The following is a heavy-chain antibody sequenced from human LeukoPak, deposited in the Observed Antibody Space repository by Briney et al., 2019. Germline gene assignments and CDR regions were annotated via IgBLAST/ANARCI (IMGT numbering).Heavy chain of an antibody. CDR1: GFTFGDYA. D-gene: IGHD6-13*01. CDR2: IKQDGNEK. V-gene: IGHV3-7*01. Sequence: TGGSLRLSCTASGFTFGDYAMSWVRQAPGTGLEWVANIKQDGNEKYYVDSVRGRFTITRDNAKNSLYLQMNSLRAEDTAVYYCARGGTSGYSSSLHFWGGNYYFDYWDEGTLVTVSS. CDR3: ARGGTSGYSSSLHFWGGNYYFDY. J-gene: IGHJ4*02.